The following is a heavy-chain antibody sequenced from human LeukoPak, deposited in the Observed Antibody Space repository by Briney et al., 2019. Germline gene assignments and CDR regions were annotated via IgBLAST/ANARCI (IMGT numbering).Heavy chain of an antibody. CDR3: SRDLGTGRPHDV. CDR2: LNQWGNDK. Sequence: SSSSYYWGWIRQPPGKGLEWVANLNQWGNDKYYADSVRGRFTISRDNARDALYLQMNSLRTEDTGLYYCSRDLGTGRPHDVWGLGTLVTVSS. CDR1: SSSSYY. D-gene: IGHD3/OR15-3a*01. V-gene: IGHV3-7*01. J-gene: IGHJ1*01.